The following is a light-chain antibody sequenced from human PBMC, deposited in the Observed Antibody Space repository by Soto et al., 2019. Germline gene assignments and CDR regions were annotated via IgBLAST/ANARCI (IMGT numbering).Light chain of an antibody. J-gene: IGKJ4*01. Sequence: ETVLTQSPGTLSLSPGERATLSCRASQSVTNGYLAWYQQKPGQAPRLLIHEASSRAAGIPDNFSASGAGTDFTLTISRLEPEDFAVYYCQQYGDLPLTFGGGTKVEI. CDR1: QSVTNGY. V-gene: IGKV3-20*01. CDR2: EAS. CDR3: QQYGDLPLT.